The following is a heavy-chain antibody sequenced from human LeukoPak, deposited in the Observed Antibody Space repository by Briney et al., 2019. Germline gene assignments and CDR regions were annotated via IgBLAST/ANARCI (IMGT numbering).Heavy chain of an antibody. CDR1: GFSLSTRGVG. CDR3: AHDIVGTMDMDNWFDP. D-gene: IGHD5-12*01. Sequence: SGPTLVNPTQTLTLTCTFSGFSLSTRGVGVGWIRQPPGKALEWLALIYWDDEKRYRPSLKSRLTITKDTSKNQVVLTMTNMDPVDTATYFCAHDIVGTMDMDNWFDPWGQGILVTVSS. J-gene: IGHJ5*02. CDR2: IYWDDEK. V-gene: IGHV2-5*02.